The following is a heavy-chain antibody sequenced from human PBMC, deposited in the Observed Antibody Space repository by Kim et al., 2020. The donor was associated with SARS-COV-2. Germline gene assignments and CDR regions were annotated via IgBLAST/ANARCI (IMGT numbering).Heavy chain of an antibody. CDR3: ARDSGGYSSSWYFY. CDR1: GGTFSSYA. D-gene: IGHD6-13*01. CDR2: IIPIFGTA. J-gene: IGHJ4*02. V-gene: IGHV1-69*13. Sequence: SMKVSCKASGGTFSSYAISWVRQAPGQGLEWMGGIIPIFGTANYAQKFQGRVTITADESTSTAYMELSSLRSEDTAVYYCARDSGGYSSSWYFYWGQGTLVTVSS.